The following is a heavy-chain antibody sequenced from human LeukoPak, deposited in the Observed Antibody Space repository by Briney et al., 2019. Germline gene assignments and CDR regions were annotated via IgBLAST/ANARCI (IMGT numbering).Heavy chain of an antibody. CDR3: AREAPRSGYDTNPNFDY. CDR1: GRSISSYY. Sequence: PSETLSLTCTVSGRSISSYYWSWIRQPPRKGLEWIGYIYYSGSTNYNPSLKSRVTISVDTSKNQFSLKLSSVTAADTAVYYCAREAPRSGYDTNPNFDYWGQGTLVTVSS. J-gene: IGHJ4*02. D-gene: IGHD5-12*01. V-gene: IGHV4-59*01. CDR2: IYYSGST.